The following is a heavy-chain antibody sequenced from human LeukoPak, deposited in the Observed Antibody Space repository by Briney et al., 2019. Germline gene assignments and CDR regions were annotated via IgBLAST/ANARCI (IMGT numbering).Heavy chain of an antibody. Sequence: GGFLRLSCAASGFTFSTYIMNWVRQAPGKGLEWVSSITSSSSYIYYADSLKGRFTISRDNAKNSLYLQMNSLRAEDTAVYYCASGSETGGFDYWGQGTLVTVSS. CDR2: ITSSSSYI. J-gene: IGHJ4*02. CDR1: GFTFSTYI. CDR3: ASGSETGGFDY. V-gene: IGHV3-21*01. D-gene: IGHD1-26*01.